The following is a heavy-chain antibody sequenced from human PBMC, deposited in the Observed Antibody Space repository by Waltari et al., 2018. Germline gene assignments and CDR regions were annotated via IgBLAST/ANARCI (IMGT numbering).Heavy chain of an antibody. CDR1: GFTFSSYS. CDR2: ISSSSSTI. D-gene: IGHD6-13*01. V-gene: IGHV3-48*04. Sequence: EVQLVESGGGLVQPGGSLRLSCAASGFTFSSYSMHWVRQAPGKGLEWVSYISSSSSTIYYADSVKGRFTISRDNAKNSLYLQMNSLRAEDTAVYYCARGLRQQLFYFDYWGQGTLVTVSS. CDR3: ARGLRQQLFYFDY. J-gene: IGHJ4*02.